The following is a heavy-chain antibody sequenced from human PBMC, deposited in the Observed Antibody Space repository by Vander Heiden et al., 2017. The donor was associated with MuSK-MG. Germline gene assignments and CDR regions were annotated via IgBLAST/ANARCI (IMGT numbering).Heavy chain of an antibody. V-gene: IGHV3-11*01. D-gene: IGHD6-6*01. J-gene: IGHJ4*02. CDR1: AFPFSDYY. CDR2: ISSSGSTI. Sequence: QVQRVGSGGGLVKPGGSLRLSCAASAFPFSDYYMSWIRQAPGKGLEWVSYISSSGSTIYYADSVKGRFTISRDNAKNSLYLQMNSLRAEDTAVYYCARDRGYSSSSSDYWGQGTLVTVSS. CDR3: ARDRGYSSSSSDY.